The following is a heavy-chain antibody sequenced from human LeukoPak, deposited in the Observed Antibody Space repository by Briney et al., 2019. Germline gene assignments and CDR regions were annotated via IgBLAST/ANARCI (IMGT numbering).Heavy chain of an antibody. J-gene: IGHJ5*02. V-gene: IGHV3-21*01. Sequence: GGSLRLSCAASGFTFSSYNMNWVRQAPGKGLEWVSSISSSSSYIYYADSVKGRFTISRDYAKNSLYLQMNSLRAEDTAVYYCTTVGIWNMVTGEDRWGQGTLVAVSS. CDR1: GFTFSSYN. CDR3: TTVGIWNMVTGEDR. D-gene: IGHD5-18*01. CDR2: ISSSSSYI.